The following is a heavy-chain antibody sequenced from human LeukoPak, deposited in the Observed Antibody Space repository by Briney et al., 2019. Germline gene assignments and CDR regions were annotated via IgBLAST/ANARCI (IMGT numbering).Heavy chain of an antibody. Sequence: PSETLSLTCAVYGGSFSGYYWSWIRQPPGKGLEWIGEINHSGSTNYNPSLESRVTISVDTSKNQFSLKLSSVTAADTAVYYCARGVIQLWLTRDYYYYYMDVWGKGTTVTVSS. J-gene: IGHJ6*03. D-gene: IGHD5-18*01. CDR2: INHSGST. V-gene: IGHV4-34*01. CDR1: GGSFSGYY. CDR3: ARGVIQLWLTRDYYYYYMDV.